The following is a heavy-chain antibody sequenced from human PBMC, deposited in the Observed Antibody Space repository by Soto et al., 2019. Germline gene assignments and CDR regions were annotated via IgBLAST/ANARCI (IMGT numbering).Heavy chain of an antibody. CDR1: GGSFSGYY. V-gene: IGHV4-34*01. Sequence: QVQLQQWGAGLLKPSETLSLTCAVYGGSFSGYYWSWIRQPPGKGLEWIGEINHSGSTNYNPSPKRRVTISVDPSKNQFSLKLSSVTAADTAVYYCARARRDYGSGSQKPDGWFDPWGQGTLVTVSS. CDR2: INHSGST. D-gene: IGHD3-10*01. CDR3: ARARRDYGSGSQKPDGWFDP. J-gene: IGHJ5*02.